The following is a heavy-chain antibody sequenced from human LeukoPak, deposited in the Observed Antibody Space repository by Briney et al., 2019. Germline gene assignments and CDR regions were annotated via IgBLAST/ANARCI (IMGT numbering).Heavy chain of an antibody. D-gene: IGHD6-19*01. Sequence: SETLSLTCTVSGGSISSYYWSWIRQPAGKGLEWIGRIYTSGSTNYNPSLKSLLTMSVDTSKNQFSLKLSSVTAADTAVYYCARRESSGPYWYFDLWGRGTLVTVSS. CDR2: IYTSGST. CDR1: GGSISSYY. CDR3: ARRESSGPYWYFDL. J-gene: IGHJ2*01. V-gene: IGHV4-4*07.